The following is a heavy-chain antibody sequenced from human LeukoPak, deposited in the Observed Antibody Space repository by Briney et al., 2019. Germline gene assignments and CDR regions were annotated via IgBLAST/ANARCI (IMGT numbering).Heavy chain of an antibody. Sequence: SGTLSLTCNVSGDSINIYYWSWIRQPPGKGLEWIGYIYHSGSTYYNPSLKSRVTISVDRSKNQFSLKLSSVTAADTAVYYCARGVRIQLWFKYYYMDVWGKGTTVTVSS. CDR1: GDSINIYY. CDR2: IYHSGST. CDR3: ARGVRIQLWFKYYYMDV. V-gene: IGHV4-59*12. J-gene: IGHJ6*03. D-gene: IGHD5-18*01.